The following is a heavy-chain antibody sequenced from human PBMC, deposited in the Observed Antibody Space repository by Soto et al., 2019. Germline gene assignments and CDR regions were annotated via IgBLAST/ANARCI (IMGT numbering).Heavy chain of an antibody. V-gene: IGHV2-5*02. CDR3: AHRDEQLLFAY. CDR2: IYWDDDK. Sequence: QITLKESGPTLVKPTQTLTLTCTFSGFSLSTSGVGVCWIRQPPGKALEWLARIYWDDDKRYSPSLKSRLTITKDTSKTQVVLTMTNMDPVDTATYYCAHRDEQLLFAYWGQGTLVTVSS. CDR1: GFSLSTSGVG. J-gene: IGHJ4*02. D-gene: IGHD2-2*01.